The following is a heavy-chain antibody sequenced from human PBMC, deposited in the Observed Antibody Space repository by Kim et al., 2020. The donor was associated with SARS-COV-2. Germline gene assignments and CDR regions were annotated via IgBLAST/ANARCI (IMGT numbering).Heavy chain of an antibody. CDR2: VSHGGGT. CDR1: GEFISIYY. Sequence: SETLSLTCAISGEFISIYYWTWIRQAPGKGLQWIGEVSHGGGTKYNPSLRSRVTMSLDTSKRQFSLKLRSMTVADSGIYYCVRMSCGGGSCFSPDAEFFQQWGQGTLVTVSS. CDR3: VRMSCGGGSCFSPDAEFFQQ. V-gene: IGHV4-34*01. D-gene: IGHD2-21*01. J-gene: IGHJ1*01.